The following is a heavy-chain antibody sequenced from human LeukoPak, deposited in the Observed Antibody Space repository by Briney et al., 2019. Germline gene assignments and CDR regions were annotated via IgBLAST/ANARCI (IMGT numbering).Heavy chain of an antibody. D-gene: IGHD3-16*01. CDR3: ARDYVGDNWFDL. V-gene: IGHV1-2*02. CDR2: ISPNSGGT. CDR1: GYTFTDYY. J-gene: IGHJ5*02. Sequence: ASVTVSCKASGYTFTDYYMHWVRQAPGQGLEWMGWISPNSGGTNYAQKFQGRVTMTRDTSISTAYMELSRLRSDDTAVYYCARDYVGDNWFDLWGQGTVVTVSS.